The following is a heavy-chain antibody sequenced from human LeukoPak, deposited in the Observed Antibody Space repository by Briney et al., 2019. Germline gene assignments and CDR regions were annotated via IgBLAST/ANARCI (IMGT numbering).Heavy chain of an antibody. Sequence: GGSLRLSCAASGFTFSSYAMSWVRQAPGKGLEWVANIREDGSEKYYVDSVRGRFTISRDNAKNSLLLQMNSLRAEDTAVYYCARGNNYYGLWGQGTLVTVSS. CDR3: ARGNNYYGL. J-gene: IGHJ1*01. V-gene: IGHV3-7*03. CDR2: IREDGSEK. D-gene: IGHD1/OR15-1a*01. CDR1: GFTFSSYA.